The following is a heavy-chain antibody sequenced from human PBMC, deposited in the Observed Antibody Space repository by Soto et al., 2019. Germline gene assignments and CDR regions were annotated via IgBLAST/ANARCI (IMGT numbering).Heavy chain of an antibody. V-gene: IGHV3-23*01. CDR1: GFTFSSYA. CDR3: AKDLGYSGYDGDYYYGMDV. Sequence: GSLILSCAASGFTFSSYAMSWVRQAPGKGLEWVSAISGSGGSTYYADSVKGRFTISRDNSKNTLYLQMNSLRAEDTAVYYCAKDLGYSGYDGDYYYGMDVWGQGTTVTVSS. CDR2: ISGSGGST. J-gene: IGHJ6*02. D-gene: IGHD5-12*01.